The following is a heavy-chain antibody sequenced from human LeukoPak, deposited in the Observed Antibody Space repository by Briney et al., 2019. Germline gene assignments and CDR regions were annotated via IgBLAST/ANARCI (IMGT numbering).Heavy chain of an antibody. CDR3: GKDYDYGFDY. V-gene: IGHV3-9*01. J-gene: IGHJ4*02. CDR2: ISWNIDNI. CDR1: GFTFDDYV. D-gene: IGHD4-17*01. Sequence: GRSLRLSCAASGFTFDDYVMHWVRQAPGKGLEWVSGISWNIDNIDYADSVRGRFAISRDNAKNSLYLQMNSLRAEDTALYYCGKDYDYGFDYWGQGTLVTVSS.